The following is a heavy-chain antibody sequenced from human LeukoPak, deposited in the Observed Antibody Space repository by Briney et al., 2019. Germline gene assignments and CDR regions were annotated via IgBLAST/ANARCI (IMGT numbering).Heavy chain of an antibody. J-gene: IGHJ3*02. V-gene: IGHV4-61*02. CDR1: GGSISSGSYY. CDR3: ANTYGFDAFDI. CDR2: IYTSGST. D-gene: IGHD3-10*01. Sequence: SETLSLTCTVSGGSISSGSYYWSWIRQPAGKGLEWIGRIYTSGSTNYNPSLKSRVTISVDTSKNQFSLKLSSVTAADTAVYYCANTYGFDAFDIWGQGTMVTVSS.